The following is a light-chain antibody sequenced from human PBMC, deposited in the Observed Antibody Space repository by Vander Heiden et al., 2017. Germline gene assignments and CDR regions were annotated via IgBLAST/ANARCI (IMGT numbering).Light chain of an antibody. CDR3: QQSYSTPPIT. CDR1: QSISSY. V-gene: IGKV1-39*01. CDR2: AAS. Sequence: IQMIQSPSSLSASVGDRVTITCRASQSISSYLNWYQQKPGKAPKLLIYAASSLQSGVPSRFSGSGSGTDFTLTISSLQPEDFATYYCQQSYSTPPITFGQGTRLEIK. J-gene: IGKJ5*01.